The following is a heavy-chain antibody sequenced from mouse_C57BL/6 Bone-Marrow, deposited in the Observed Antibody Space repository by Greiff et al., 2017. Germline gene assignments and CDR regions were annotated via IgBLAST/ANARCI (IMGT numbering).Heavy chain of an antibody. Sequence: QVQLQQSGAELARPGASVKMSCKASGYTFTSYTMHWVKQRPGQGLEWIGYINPSSGYTKYNQKFKDKATLTADKSSSTAYMQLSSLTSEDSAVYYCARWDYDRDVDYWGQGTTLTVSS. CDR1: GYTFTSYT. CDR2: INPSSGYT. D-gene: IGHD2-4*01. J-gene: IGHJ2*01. CDR3: ARWDYDRDVDY. V-gene: IGHV1-4*01.